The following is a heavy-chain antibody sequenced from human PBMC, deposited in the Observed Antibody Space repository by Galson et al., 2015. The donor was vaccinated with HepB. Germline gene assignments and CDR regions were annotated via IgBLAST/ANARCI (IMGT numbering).Heavy chain of an antibody. J-gene: IGHJ5*02. Sequence: SVKVSCKASRGTFSSYAISWVRQAPGQGLEWMGGIIPIFGIANYAQKFQGRVTITADKSTSTAYMELSSLRSEDTAVYYCARVDTAVPNWFDPWGQGTLVTVSS. V-gene: IGHV1-69*10. CDR2: IIPIFGIA. D-gene: IGHD5-18*01. CDR3: ARVDTAVPNWFDP. CDR1: RGTFSSYA.